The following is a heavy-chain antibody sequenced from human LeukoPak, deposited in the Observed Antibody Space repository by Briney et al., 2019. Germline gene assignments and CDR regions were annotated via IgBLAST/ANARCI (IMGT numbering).Heavy chain of an antibody. CDR1: GGSISSYY. CDR2: IYTSGST. D-gene: IGHD3-10*01. V-gene: IGHV4-4*07. CDR3: ARQYYYGSGSYGNWFDP. J-gene: IGHJ5*02. Sequence: SETLSLTCTVSGGSISSYYWSWIRQPAGKGLEWIGRIYTSGSTNYNPSLKSRVTMSVDTSKNQFSLKLSSVTAADTAVYYCARQYYYGSGSYGNWFDPWGQGTLVTVSS.